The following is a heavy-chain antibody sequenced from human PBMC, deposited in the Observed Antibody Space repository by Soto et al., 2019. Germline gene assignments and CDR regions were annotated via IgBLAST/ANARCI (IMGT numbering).Heavy chain of an antibody. D-gene: IGHD6-13*01. V-gene: IGHV4-31*03. J-gene: IGHJ4*02. CDR2: IYYSRSP. CDR1: GGSISSGGYY. Sequence: QVQLQESGPGLVKPSQTLSLTCTVSGGSISSGGYYWSWIRQHPGKGLEWLAYIYYSRSPYYNPSLKRRFTTSVDTSKNQFSLKLSSVTAADTAVYYCAREGRGIAAAGRIVGASGFDYWGQGTLVTVSS. CDR3: AREGRGIAAAGRIVGASGFDY.